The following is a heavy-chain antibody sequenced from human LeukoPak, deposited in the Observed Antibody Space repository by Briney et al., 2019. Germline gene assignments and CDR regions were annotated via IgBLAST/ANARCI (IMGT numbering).Heavy chain of an antibody. CDR1: GFTFSSYA. Sequence: PGGSLRLSCAASGFTFSSYAMSWVRQAPGKGLEWVSAISGSGGGTYYADSVKGRFTISRDNSRNTLYLQMNSLRAEDTAIYSCPKARDSSGSFGFDYWGQGTLVTVSS. CDR3: PKARDSSGSFGFDY. D-gene: IGHD6-19*01. J-gene: IGHJ4*02. CDR2: ISGSGGGT. V-gene: IGHV3-23*01.